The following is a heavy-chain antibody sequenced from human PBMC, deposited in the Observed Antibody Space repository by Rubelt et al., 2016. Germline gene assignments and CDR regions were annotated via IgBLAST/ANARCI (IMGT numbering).Heavy chain of an antibody. CDR3: ARLSITIFGVVVYYYGMDV. Sequence: QVQLVQSGAEVKKPGASVKVSCKASGYTFTSYDINWVRQATGQGLEWMGWMNPNSGNTGYAQKFQGRVTMTRNTSISTAYMELSSLRSEYTAVYYCARLSITIFGVVVYYYGMDVWGQGTTVTVSS. D-gene: IGHD3-3*01. J-gene: IGHJ6*02. CDR1: GYTFTSYD. V-gene: IGHV1-8*01. CDR2: MNPNSGNT.